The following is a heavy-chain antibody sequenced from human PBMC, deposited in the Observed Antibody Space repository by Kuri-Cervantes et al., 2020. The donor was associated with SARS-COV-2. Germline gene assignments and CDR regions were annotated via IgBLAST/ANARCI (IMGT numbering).Heavy chain of an antibody. V-gene: IGHV4-30-2*05. CDR2: IYHSGST. J-gene: IGHJ3*02. Sequence: SQTLSLTCAVSGSSISSGGYSWSWIRQPPGKGLEWIGYIYHSGSTYYNPSLKSRVTISVDTSKNQFSLKLSSVTAADTAVYYCAKTYCGGDCYSDAFNIWGQGTMVTVSS. CDR1: GSSISSGGYS. CDR3: AKTYCGGDCYSDAFNI. D-gene: IGHD2-21*01.